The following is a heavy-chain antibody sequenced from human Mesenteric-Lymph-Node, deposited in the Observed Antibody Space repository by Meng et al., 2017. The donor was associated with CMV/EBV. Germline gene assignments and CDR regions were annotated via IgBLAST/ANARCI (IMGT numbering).Heavy chain of an antibody. D-gene: IGHD3-16*01. Sequence: SVKVSCKTSGYTFTNYAISWVRRAPGQGLEWMGGFIPIFGTPNYAQKFQDRVTITTDDSTSTFFMELRGLRYEDTAMYYCTRDGRGDHEGEAWFDPWGQGTLVTVSS. V-gene: IGHV1-69*05. CDR1: GYTFTNYA. CDR3: TRDGRGDHEGEAWFDP. CDR2: FIPIFGTP. J-gene: IGHJ5*02.